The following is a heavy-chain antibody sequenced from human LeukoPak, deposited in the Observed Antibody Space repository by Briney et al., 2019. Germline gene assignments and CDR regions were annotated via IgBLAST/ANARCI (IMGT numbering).Heavy chain of an antibody. J-gene: IGHJ4*02. CDR1: GVTFSSYA. CDR3: AKIAAMASYYFDY. CDR2: ISGSGGST. D-gene: IGHD5-18*01. Sequence: GVSLRLSCAASGVTFSSYAMSWVRQAPGKGLEWVSAISGSGGSTYYADSVKGRFTISRDNSKNTPYLQMNSLRAEDTAVYYCAKIAAMASYYFDYWGQGTLVTVSS. V-gene: IGHV3-23*01.